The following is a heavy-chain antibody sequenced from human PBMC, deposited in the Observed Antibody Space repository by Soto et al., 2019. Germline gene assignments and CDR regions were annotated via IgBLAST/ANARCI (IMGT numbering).Heavy chain of an antibody. CDR1: GGSISSGDYY. D-gene: IGHD3-10*01. V-gene: IGHV4-30-4*01. Sequence: SETLSLTCTVSGGSISSGDYYWSWIRQPPGKGLEWIGYIYYSGSTHYNPSLKSRVSILLDTSKNQFSLRLTSVTAADTAVYYCARVGDPYDIWGQGTTVAVSS. CDR2: IYYSGST. J-gene: IGHJ6*02. CDR3: ARVGDPYDI.